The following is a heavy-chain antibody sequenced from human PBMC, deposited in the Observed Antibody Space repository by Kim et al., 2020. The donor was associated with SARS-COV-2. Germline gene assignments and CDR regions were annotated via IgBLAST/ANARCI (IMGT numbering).Heavy chain of an antibody. CDR2: N. J-gene: IGHJ4*02. CDR3: ARESTRGSLIY. V-gene: IGHV6-1*01. Sequence: NDYAVSVKSRITINADTYKNQFSLQLNSVTPEDTAVYYSARESTRGSLIYWGQGTLVTVSS. D-gene: IGHD1-26*01.